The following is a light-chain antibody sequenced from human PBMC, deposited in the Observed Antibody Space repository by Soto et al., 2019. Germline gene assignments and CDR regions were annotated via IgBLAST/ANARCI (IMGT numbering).Light chain of an antibody. CDR2: AAS. J-gene: IGKJ1*01. CDR1: QSISSY. V-gene: IGKV1-39*01. Sequence: DIEMTQSTSSLSGSVGDRVTITCRASQSISSYLNWYQQKPGKAPKLLIYAASSLQSGVPSRFSGSGSGTDFTLTISSLQPEDFATYYCQQSYSTPRTFGQGAKV. CDR3: QQSYSTPRT.